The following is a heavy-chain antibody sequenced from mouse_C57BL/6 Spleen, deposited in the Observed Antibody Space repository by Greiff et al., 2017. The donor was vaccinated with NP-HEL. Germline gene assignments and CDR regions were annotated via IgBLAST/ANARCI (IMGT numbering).Heavy chain of an antibody. Sequence: EVKLQESGPGLVKPSQSLSLTCSVTGYSITSGYYWNWIRQCPGNKLEWMGDISYDGSNNYNPSLKNRISITRDTSMNQFFLKLNSVTTEDTATYYCAIYYYAMDYWGQGTSVTVSS. CDR2: ISYDGSN. CDR3: AIYYYAMDY. V-gene: IGHV3-6*01. J-gene: IGHJ4*01. D-gene: IGHD2-1*01. CDR1: GYSITSGYY.